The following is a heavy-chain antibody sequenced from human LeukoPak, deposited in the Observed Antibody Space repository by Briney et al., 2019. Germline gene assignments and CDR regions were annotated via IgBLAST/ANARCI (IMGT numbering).Heavy chain of an antibody. CDR2: IYSGGST. J-gene: IGHJ6*02. D-gene: IGHD4-17*01. Sequence: GGSLRLSCADPGFTVSSYYMSWVRQAPGKGLESDSVIYSGGSTHYADSVKGRFTISRHNSKNTLYLQMNSLRAEDTAVYYCARGTTVNGYYGMDVWGQGTTVTVSS. V-gene: IGHV3-53*04. CDR1: GFTVSSYY. CDR3: ARGTTVNGYYGMDV.